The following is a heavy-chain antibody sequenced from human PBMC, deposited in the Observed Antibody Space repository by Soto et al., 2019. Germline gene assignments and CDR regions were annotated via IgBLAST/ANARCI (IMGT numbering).Heavy chain of an antibody. Sequence: TLSLTCDVSGDAISSINWWSWVRQPPVKGLQGIGEVYHTGTTNYNPSLKSRVTISVDKSQNHFSLNVTSVTAADTAVYYCARSSGFFGIYLVDMWGQGALVTVSS. CDR3: ARSSGFFGIYLVDM. V-gene: IGHV4-4*02. CDR2: VYHTGTT. J-gene: IGHJ4*01. CDR1: GDAISSINW. D-gene: IGHD3-3*01.